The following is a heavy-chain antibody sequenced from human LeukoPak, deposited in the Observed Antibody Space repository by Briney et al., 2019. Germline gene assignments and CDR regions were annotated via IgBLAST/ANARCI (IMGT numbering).Heavy chain of an antibody. Sequence: GESLKISCKGSGYSFTSYWIGWVRPMPGKGLEWMGIIYPGDSDTRYSPSFQGQVTISADKSISTAYLQWSSLKASDTAMYYCARRRGYSGYDPNEPIDYWGQGTLVTVSS. J-gene: IGHJ4*02. V-gene: IGHV5-51*01. CDR1: GYSFTSYW. D-gene: IGHD5-12*01. CDR2: IYPGDSDT. CDR3: ARRRGYSGYDPNEPIDY.